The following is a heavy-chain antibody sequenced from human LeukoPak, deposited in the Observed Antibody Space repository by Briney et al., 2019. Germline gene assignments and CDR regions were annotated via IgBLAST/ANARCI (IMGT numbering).Heavy chain of an antibody. CDR3: ARDLVPAYAFDI. J-gene: IGHJ3*02. V-gene: IGHV4-59*01. CDR1: GGSISSYY. Sequence: SETLSLTCTVSGGSISSYYWSWLRQPPGKGLEWIGYIYYSGSTNYNPSLRSRVTISVDTSKNQFSLKLSSVTAADTAVYYCARDLVPAYAFDIWGQGTMVTVSS. CDR2: IYYSGST. D-gene: IGHD2-2*01.